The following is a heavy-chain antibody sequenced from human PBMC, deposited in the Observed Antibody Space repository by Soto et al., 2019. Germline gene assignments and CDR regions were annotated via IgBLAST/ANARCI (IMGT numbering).Heavy chain of an antibody. CDR1: GGSVSSGSYY. D-gene: IGHD6-6*01. CDR3: AGARGSSSPWYYYYGMDV. Sequence: SETLSLTCTVSGGSVSSGSYYWRWIRQPPGKGLEWIGYIYYSGSTNYNPSLKSRVTISVDTSKNQFSLKLSSVTAADTAVYYCAGARGSSSPWYYYYGMDVWGQGTTVTVSS. J-gene: IGHJ6*02. CDR2: IYYSGST. V-gene: IGHV4-61*01.